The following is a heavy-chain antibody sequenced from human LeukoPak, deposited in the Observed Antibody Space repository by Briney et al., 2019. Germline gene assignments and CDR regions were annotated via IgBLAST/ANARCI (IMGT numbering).Heavy chain of an antibody. CDR2: ISGDGGAT. Sequence: GGSLRLSCAASGFTFSSYCMHWVRQAPGKGLEWVSFISGDGGATYYADSAKGRFTISRDNGRKSLYLQMHSLRTEDTALYYCAKGGYTYGGRLFDYWGQGTLVTVSS. V-gene: IGHV3-43*02. CDR3: AKGGYTYGGRLFDY. J-gene: IGHJ4*02. D-gene: IGHD5-18*01. CDR1: GFTFSSYC.